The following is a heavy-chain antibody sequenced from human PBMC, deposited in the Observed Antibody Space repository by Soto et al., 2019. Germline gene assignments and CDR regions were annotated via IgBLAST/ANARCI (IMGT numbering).Heavy chain of an antibody. CDR3: ARGGGNGDAFDV. D-gene: IGHD2-15*01. CDR1: GYSISSSNW. Sequence: QVQLQESGPRLVKPSDTLSLTCAVSGYSISSSNWWGWIRLPPGKGLEWIGYINYSGTTYDNPSLHSRVTMSVDTSKNKFTLKLRSVTAVDTALYYCARGGGNGDAFDVWGQGTLVTVSS. J-gene: IGHJ3*01. V-gene: IGHV4-28*03. CDR2: INYSGTT.